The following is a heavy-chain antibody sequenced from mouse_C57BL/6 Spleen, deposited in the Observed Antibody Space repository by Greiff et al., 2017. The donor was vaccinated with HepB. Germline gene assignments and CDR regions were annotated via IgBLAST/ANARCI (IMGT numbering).Heavy chain of an antibody. CDR1: GFTFSDYY. D-gene: IGHD2-2*01. V-gene: IGHV5-12*01. CDR2: ISNGGGST. Sequence: DVKLQEPGGGLVQPGGSLKLSCAASGFTFSDYYMYWVRQTPEQRLEWVAYISNGGGSTYYPDTVKGRFTISRDNAKNTLYLQMSRLKSEDTAMYYCARPYGYGAWFAYWGQGTLVTVSA. J-gene: IGHJ3*01. CDR3: ARPYGYGAWFAY.